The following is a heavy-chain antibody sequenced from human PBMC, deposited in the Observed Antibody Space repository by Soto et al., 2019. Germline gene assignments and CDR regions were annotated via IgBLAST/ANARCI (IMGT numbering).Heavy chain of an antibody. Sequence: GGSLRLSCVGSGFTFRDHAMRWVRQAPGRGLEWVSAISANGGSIQHADSVKGRFSVSRDNAKNTVYLQMDNLRTEDSAVYYCAKDRYYDTPGWFDPWGQGSRVTVSS. V-gene: IGHV3-23*01. CDR1: GFTFRDHA. CDR2: ISANGGSI. CDR3: AKDRYYDTPGWFDP. J-gene: IGHJ5*02. D-gene: IGHD3-22*01.